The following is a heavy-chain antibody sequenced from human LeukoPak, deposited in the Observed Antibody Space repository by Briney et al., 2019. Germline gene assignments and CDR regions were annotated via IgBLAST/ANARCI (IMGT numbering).Heavy chain of an antibody. CDR1: GFTFSSYS. D-gene: IGHD3-10*01. Sequence: PGGSLRLSCAASGFTFSSYSMNWVRQAPGKGLEWVSSISSSSYIYYADSVKGRFTISRDNAKNSLYLQMNSLRAEDTAVYYCARSMVDGDWFDPWGQGTLVTVSS. CDR2: ISSSSYI. J-gene: IGHJ5*02. V-gene: IGHV3-21*04. CDR3: ARSMVDGDWFDP.